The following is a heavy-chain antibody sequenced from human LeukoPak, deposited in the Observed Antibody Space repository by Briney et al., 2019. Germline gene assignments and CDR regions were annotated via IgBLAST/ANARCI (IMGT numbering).Heavy chain of an antibody. V-gene: IGHV4-4*02. J-gene: IGHJ6*01. Sequence: SETLSLTCGASGGSISSINWWNWVRQPPGKGLEWIGEIYHSGNTNYNPSLESRASISVDNSKNHFSLQLSSLTAADTAVYYFARDLYGMDVWGQGATVAVSS. CDR2: IYHSGNT. CDR1: GGSISSINW. CDR3: ARDLYGMDV.